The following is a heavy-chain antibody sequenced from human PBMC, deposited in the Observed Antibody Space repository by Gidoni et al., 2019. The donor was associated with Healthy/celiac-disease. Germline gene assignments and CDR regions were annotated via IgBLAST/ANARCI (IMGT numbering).Heavy chain of an antibody. CDR2: ISSSSSYI. Sequence: EVQLVESGGGLVKPGGSLRLSCAASGFTFSSYSMNWVHQAPGKGLEWVSSISSSSSYIYYADSVKGRFTISRDNAKNSLYLQMNSLRAEDTAVYYCASERQLWSFDYWGQGTLVTVSS. V-gene: IGHV3-21*01. CDR1: GFTFSSYS. CDR3: ASERQLWSFDY. J-gene: IGHJ4*02. D-gene: IGHD5-18*01.